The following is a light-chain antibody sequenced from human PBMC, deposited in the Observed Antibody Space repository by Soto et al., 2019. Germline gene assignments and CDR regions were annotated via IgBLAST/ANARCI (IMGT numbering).Light chain of an antibody. Sequence: QSALTQPASVSGSPGQSITISCTGTSSDVGGYDYVGWYQQHPGKAPNLMIYNVYNRPSGVSFRFSGSKSGNTASLTISGLQTEDEADYYCTSYTNRYTYVFGTGTKVTVL. CDR3: TSYTNRYTYV. V-gene: IGLV2-14*01. CDR2: NVY. J-gene: IGLJ1*01. CDR1: SSDVGGYDY.